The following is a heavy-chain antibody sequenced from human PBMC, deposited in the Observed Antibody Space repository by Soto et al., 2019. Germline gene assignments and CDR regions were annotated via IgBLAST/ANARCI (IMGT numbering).Heavy chain of an antibody. CDR1: GGTFSSYA. V-gene: IGHV1-69*06. CDR2: IIPIFGTA. CDR3: ARRYGSGNYYKGRYFDY. D-gene: IGHD3-10*01. Sequence: QVQLVQSGAEVKKPGSSVKVSCKASGGTFSSYAISWVRQAPGQGLEWMGGIIPIFGTANYAQKFQGRVTITADKSRSTAYMELSSLRAEETAVYYCARRYGSGNYYKGRYFDYWGQGTLVTVSS. J-gene: IGHJ4*02.